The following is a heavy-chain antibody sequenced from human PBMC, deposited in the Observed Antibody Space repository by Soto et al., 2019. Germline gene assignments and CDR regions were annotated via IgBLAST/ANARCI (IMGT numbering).Heavy chain of an antibody. CDR3: ATKGGGPTETTYYYYHGMDV. Sequence: GGSLRLSCSASGFTFSSYAMHWVRQAPGKGLEGVAVISYDGSNKYYADSVKGRFTISRDNSKNTLYLQMNSLRAEDTAVYYCATKGGGPTETTYYYYHGMDVWRQGTTVTVSS. D-gene: IGHD4-17*01. CDR1: GFTFSSYA. J-gene: IGHJ6*02. V-gene: IGHV3-30-3*01. CDR2: ISYDGSNK.